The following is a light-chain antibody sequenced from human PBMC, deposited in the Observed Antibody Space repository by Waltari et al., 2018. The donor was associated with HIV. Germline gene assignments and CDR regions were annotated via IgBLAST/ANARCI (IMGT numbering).Light chain of an antibody. CDR3: QQYNNWWT. CDR2: DAS. CDR1: QSVRSN. J-gene: IGKJ1*01. V-gene: IGKV3-15*01. Sequence: IVMTQSPATLSVSPGERATLSCRASQSVRSNLAWYQQKPGQAPRLLIYDASTRATGIPARFSGSGSGTEFSLTISSLQSEDFALYYCQQYNNWWTFGQGTKVEFK.